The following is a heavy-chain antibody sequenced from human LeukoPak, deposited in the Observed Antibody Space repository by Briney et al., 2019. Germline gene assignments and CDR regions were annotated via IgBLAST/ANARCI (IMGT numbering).Heavy chain of an antibody. J-gene: IGHJ4*02. V-gene: IGHV3-23*01. CDR1: GFTFSSYA. Sequence: PGGSLRLSCAASGFTFSSYAMTWVRQAPGKGLEWVSVISGSGDSTYYADSVKGRFTISRDNSKNTLYLQMNSLRAEDTAVYYCAKDHNIVAAGDFSDYWGQGTLVTVSS. CDR3: AKDHNIVAAGDFSDY. CDR2: ISGSGDST. D-gene: IGHD6-13*01.